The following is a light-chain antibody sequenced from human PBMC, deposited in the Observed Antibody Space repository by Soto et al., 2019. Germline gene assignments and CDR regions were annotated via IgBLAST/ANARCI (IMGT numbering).Light chain of an antibody. CDR2: RNV. J-gene: IGLJ2*01. Sequence: QSVLTQPPSASGTPGQRVTISCSGSSSNIGNNFAYWYQQLPGTAPKLLIYRNVQRPSGVPDRFSGSKSGSSASLAISGLRSEDEADYYCGTWDSSLGAVVFGGGTKVTVL. V-gene: IGLV1-47*01. CDR3: GTWDSSLGAVV. CDR1: SSNIGNNF.